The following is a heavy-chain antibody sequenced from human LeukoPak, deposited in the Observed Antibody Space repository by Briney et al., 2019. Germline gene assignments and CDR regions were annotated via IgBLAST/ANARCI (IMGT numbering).Heavy chain of an antibody. D-gene: IGHD2-2*01. CDR1: GFTFSSYG. CDR2: IYYSGST. CDR3: ASLPLYCSSTSCYVRDDAFDI. Sequence: KPGRSLRLSCAASGFTFSSYGMHWIRQPPGKGLEWIGSIYYSGSTYYNPSLKSRVTISVDTSKNQFSLKLSSVTAADTAVYYCASLPLYCSSTSCYVRDDAFDIWGQGTMVTVSS. J-gene: IGHJ3*02. V-gene: IGHV4-39*01.